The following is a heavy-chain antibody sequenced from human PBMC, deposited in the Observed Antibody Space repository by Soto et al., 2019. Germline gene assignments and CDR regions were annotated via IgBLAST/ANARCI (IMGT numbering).Heavy chain of an antibody. CDR3: ARVDRSLIFGVVISYMDV. CDR2: LNPANGDT. D-gene: IGHD3-3*01. J-gene: IGHJ6*03. V-gene: IGHV1-3*01. CDR1: GYTFTRYP. Sequence: ASVKVSCKASGYTFTRYPIHWVRQAPGQGLEWMGWLNPANGDTGYSQKFQGRVTITRDTSASTAYMEMNSLRSEDTADYYCARVDRSLIFGVVISYMDVWGKGTTVTVSS.